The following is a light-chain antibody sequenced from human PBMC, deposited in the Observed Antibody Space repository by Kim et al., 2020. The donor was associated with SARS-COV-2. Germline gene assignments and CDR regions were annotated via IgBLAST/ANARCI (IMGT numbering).Light chain of an antibody. J-gene: IGKJ2*01. Sequence: SASVGDRVTIACRASQSISSYLNWYQQKPGKAPKLLIYAASSLQSWVPSRFSGSGSGTDFTLTISSLHPEDFATYYCQQSYSTPYTFGQGTKLEIK. V-gene: IGKV1-39*01. CDR3: QQSYSTPYT. CDR1: QSISSY. CDR2: AAS.